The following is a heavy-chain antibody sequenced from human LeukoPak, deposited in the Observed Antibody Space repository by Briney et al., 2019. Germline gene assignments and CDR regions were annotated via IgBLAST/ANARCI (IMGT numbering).Heavy chain of an antibody. J-gene: IGHJ4*02. V-gene: IGHV1-46*01. CDR1: GYTFTSCY. D-gene: IGHD6-6*01. Sequence: ASVKVSCKASGYTFTSCYMHWVRQAPGQGLEWMGIINPSGGSTSYAQKFRGRVTMTRDTSTSTVYMEPSSLRSEDTAVYYCARAIAARRGPQFDYWGQGTLVTVSS. CDR2: INPSGGST. CDR3: ARAIAARRGPQFDY.